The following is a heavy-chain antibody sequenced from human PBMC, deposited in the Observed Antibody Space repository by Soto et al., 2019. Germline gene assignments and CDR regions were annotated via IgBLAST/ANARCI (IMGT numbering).Heavy chain of an antibody. CDR1: GYTLTELS. Sequence: GASVKVSCKVSGYTLTELSMHWVRQAPGKGLEWMGGFDPEDGETIYAQKFQGRVTMTEDTSTDTAYMELSSLRSEDTAVYYCATDTGYSSSWYEYFQHWGQGTLVTVSS. D-gene: IGHD6-13*01. J-gene: IGHJ1*01. CDR2: FDPEDGET. V-gene: IGHV1-24*01. CDR3: ATDTGYSSSWYEYFQH.